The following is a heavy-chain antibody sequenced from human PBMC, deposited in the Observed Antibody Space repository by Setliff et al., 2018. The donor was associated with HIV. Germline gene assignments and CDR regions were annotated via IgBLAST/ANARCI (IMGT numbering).Heavy chain of an antibody. CDR3: ARRGVGTSDAFDL. D-gene: IGHD2-8*01. V-gene: IGHV1-2*06. J-gene: IGHJ3*01. CDR1: GYTFTGYY. Sequence: ASVKVSCKASGYTFTGYYIHWVRQAPGQGLEWVGRINPNSGDTNYAQKFQGRVTMTRDTSINTAYMDLGRLRSGDTAVYYCARRGVGTSDAFDLWGQGTMVTVSS. CDR2: INPNSGDT.